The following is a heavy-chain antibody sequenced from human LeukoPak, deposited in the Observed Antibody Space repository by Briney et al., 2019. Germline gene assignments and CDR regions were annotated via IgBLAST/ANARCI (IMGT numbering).Heavy chain of an antibody. CDR1: GYSISSGYY. CDR2: IYHSGNT. D-gene: IGHD4-17*01. CDR3: ARDRSASGDYLNWFDP. Sequence: SETLSLTCTVSGYSISSGYYWGWIRQPPGKGLEWIGSIYHSGNTYYNPSLKSRVTISVDTSKNQFSLKLSSVTAADTAVYYCARDRSASGDYLNWFDPWGQGTLVTVSS. V-gene: IGHV4-38-2*02. J-gene: IGHJ5*02.